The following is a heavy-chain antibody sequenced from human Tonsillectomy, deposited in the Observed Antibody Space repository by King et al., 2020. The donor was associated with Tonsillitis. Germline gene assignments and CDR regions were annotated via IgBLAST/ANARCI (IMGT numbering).Heavy chain of an antibody. CDR1: GFTFSSYS. V-gene: IGHV3-48*01. Sequence: VQLVQSGGGLVQPGGSLRLSCAASGFTFSSYSMNWVRQAPGKGLEWVSYISSSSSTIYYADSVKGRFTISRDNAKNSLYLQMNSLRAEDTAVYYCASRLQHDYWGQGTLVTVSS. D-gene: IGHD4-11*01. CDR2: ISSSSSTI. CDR3: ASRLQHDY. J-gene: IGHJ4*02.